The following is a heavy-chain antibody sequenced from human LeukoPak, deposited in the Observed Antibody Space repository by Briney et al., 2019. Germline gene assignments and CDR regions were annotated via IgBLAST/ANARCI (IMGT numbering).Heavy chain of an antibody. D-gene: IGHD3-22*01. Sequence: GGSLRLSCAASGFTFSSYSMNWVRQAPGKGLEWVSSISSSSSYIYYADSVKGRFTISGDNAKNLLYLQMNSLRAEDTAVYYCAREPSYDSSGYYFDYWGQGTLVTVSS. CDR2: ISSSSSYI. J-gene: IGHJ4*02. V-gene: IGHV3-21*01. CDR3: AREPSYDSSGYYFDY. CDR1: GFTFSSYS.